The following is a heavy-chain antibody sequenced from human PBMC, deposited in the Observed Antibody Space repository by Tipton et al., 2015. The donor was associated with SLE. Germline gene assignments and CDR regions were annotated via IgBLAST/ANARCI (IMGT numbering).Heavy chain of an antibody. Sequence: LRLSCAASGFTFSSYGMYWVRQAPGKGLEWVAFIRYDGSEKYYADSVKGRFTISRDNSRNMLHRQMNSLRAEDTAVYYCAKDGMLEFSGSHHLDYWGQGTLVTVPS. D-gene: IGHD1-26*01. CDR1: GFTFSSYG. J-gene: IGHJ4*02. V-gene: IGHV3-30*02. CDR2: IRYDGSEK. CDR3: AKDGMLEFSGSHHLDY.